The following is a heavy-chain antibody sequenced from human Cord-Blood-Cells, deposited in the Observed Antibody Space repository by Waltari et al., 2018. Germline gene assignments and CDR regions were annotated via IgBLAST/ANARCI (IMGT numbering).Heavy chain of an antibody. V-gene: IGHV3-30-3*01. D-gene: IGHD3-9*01. CDR3: ARGGFDDDAFDI. CDR2: ISYDGSNK. CDR1: LFTSSIFA. Sequence: VQLVASGGGVVQPGRYLRHSCAASLFTSSIFAMYLFRQAPGKGLEWVAVISYDGSNKYYADSVKGRFTISRDNSKNTLYLQMNSLRAEDTAVYYCARGGFDDDAFDIWGQGTMVTVSS. J-gene: IGHJ3*02.